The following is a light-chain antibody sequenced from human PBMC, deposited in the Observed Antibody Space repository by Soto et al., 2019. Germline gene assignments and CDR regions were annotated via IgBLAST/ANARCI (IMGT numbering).Light chain of an antibody. CDR1: SSEVGGYNY. V-gene: IGLV2-14*03. Sequence: QSVLTQPASVSGSPGQSITISCTGTSSEVGGYNYVSWYQHHPGKAPKLMIFDVSNRPSGVSNRFSGSKSGNTASLTISVLQADDEADYYCSSYTASSTYVFGTGTKVTVL. CDR2: DVS. J-gene: IGLJ1*01. CDR3: SSYTASSTYV.